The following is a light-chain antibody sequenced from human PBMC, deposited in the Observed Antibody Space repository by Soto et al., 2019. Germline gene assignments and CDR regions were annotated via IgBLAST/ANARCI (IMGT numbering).Light chain of an antibody. CDR1: SSDIGVYNY. J-gene: IGLJ1*01. V-gene: IGLV2-14*01. Sequence: QSVLTQPASVSGSPGQSITFSCTGTSSDIGVYNYVSWYQQHPGKAPKLMIYVVNNRPSGVSNRFSGSKSGNTASLTISGLQAEDEADYYCSSYTTSNTYVFGTGTKVTVL. CDR3: SSYTTSNTYV. CDR2: VVN.